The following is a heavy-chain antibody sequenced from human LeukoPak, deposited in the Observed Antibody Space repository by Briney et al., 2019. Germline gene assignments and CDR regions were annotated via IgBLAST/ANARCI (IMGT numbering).Heavy chain of an antibody. CDR1: GYSFSSHD. D-gene: IGHD5-18*01. CDR3: ARSGGPSHRDTAMPYEGFDP. V-gene: IGHV1-8*01. Sequence: GASVKVSCKASGYSFSSHDINWVRQATGQGLEWMGWMNPNSGNTGYAQKFQGRVTMTRNTSISTAYMELSSLRSEDTAVYYCARSGGPSHRDTAMPYEGFDPWGQGTLVTVSS. J-gene: IGHJ5*02. CDR2: MNPNSGNT.